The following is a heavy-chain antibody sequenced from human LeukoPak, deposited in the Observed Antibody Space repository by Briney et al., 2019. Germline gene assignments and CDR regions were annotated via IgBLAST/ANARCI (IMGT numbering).Heavy chain of an antibody. CDR2: IIPILGIA. CDR1: GGTFSSYA. D-gene: IGHD4-17*01. Sequence: GASVKVSCKASGGTFSSYAISWVRQAPGQGLEWVGRIIPILGIANYAQKFQGRVTLTADKSTSTAYMELSSLRSEDTAVYYCASLLVTTRKTVDYWGQGTLVTVSS. CDR3: ASLLVTTRKTVDY. V-gene: IGHV1-69*04. J-gene: IGHJ4*02.